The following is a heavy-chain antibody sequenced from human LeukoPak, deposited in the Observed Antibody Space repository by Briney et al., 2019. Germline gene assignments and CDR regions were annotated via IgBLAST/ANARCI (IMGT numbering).Heavy chain of an antibody. Sequence: PGGSLRLSCAASGFTFSSYWMHWVRQAPGKGLMWVSRINSDGSRTTYADSVRGRFTISRDNAKSTLYLQMNSLRAEDTAVYYCARVREDYTYFDCWGQGTLVTVSS. D-gene: IGHD4-11*01. CDR3: ARVREDYTYFDC. CDR1: GFTFSSYW. CDR2: INSDGSRT. V-gene: IGHV3-74*01. J-gene: IGHJ4*02.